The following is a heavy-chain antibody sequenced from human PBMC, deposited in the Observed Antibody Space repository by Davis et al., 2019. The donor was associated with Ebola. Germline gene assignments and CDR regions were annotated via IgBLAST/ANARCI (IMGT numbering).Heavy chain of an antibody. V-gene: IGHV3-64D*08. Sequence: GGSLRLSCAASGFTFSSYGMHWVRQAPGKALEYVSAISTDGGATYYADSVKGRFTISRDNSKNTLYLQMSSLRAEDTAVYYCVKVQVVGAAYFDYWGQGTLVTVSS. J-gene: IGHJ4*02. CDR1: GFTFSSYG. CDR3: VKVQVVGAAYFDY. CDR2: ISTDGGAT. D-gene: IGHD1-26*01.